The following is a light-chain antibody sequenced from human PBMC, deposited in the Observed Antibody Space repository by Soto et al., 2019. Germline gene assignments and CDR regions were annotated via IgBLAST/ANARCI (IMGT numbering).Light chain of an antibody. CDR3: RSFAGNNNLV. CDR1: SSDVGGYNY. Sequence: QSALTQPPSASGSPGQSVTISCTGTSSDVGGYNYVSWYQQHPGKAPKLMISEVSKRPSGVPDRFSGSKSGNTASLTVSGLQAEDEAYYYCRSFAGNNNLVFGGGTKVTVL. J-gene: IGLJ2*01. V-gene: IGLV2-8*01. CDR2: EVS.